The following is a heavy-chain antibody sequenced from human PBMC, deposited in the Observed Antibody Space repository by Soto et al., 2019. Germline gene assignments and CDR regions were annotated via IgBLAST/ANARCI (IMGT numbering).Heavy chain of an antibody. CDR1: GYTLTELS. CDR2: FDPEDGET. Sequence: QVQLVQSGAEVKKPGASVKVSCKVSGYTLTELSMHWVRQAPGKGLEWMGGFDPEDGETIYAQKFQGRVTMTEDTSTDTAYMELSSLRSEDTAVYYCATDLGGPLWSGYYRRWFDPWGQGTLVTVSS. J-gene: IGHJ5*02. CDR3: ATDLGGPLWSGYYRRWFDP. V-gene: IGHV1-24*01. D-gene: IGHD3-3*01.